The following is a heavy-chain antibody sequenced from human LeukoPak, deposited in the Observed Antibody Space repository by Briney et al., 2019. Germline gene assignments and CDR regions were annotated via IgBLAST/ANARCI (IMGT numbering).Heavy chain of an antibody. D-gene: IGHD3-9*01. CDR2: INPSGGST. CDR3: ARAPRTIFLDY. J-gene: IGHJ4*02. V-gene: IGHV1-46*01. CDR1: GYTFTSYY. Sequence: GAPVKVSCKASGYTFTSYYMHWVRQAPGQGLEWMGIINPSGGSTSYAQKFQGRVTMTRDTSTSTVYMELSSLRSEDTAVYYCARAPRTIFLDYWGQGTLVTVSS.